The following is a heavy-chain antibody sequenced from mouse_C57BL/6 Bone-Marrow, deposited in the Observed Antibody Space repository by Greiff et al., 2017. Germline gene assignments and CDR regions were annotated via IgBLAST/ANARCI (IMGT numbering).Heavy chain of an antibody. V-gene: IGHV5-4*01. CDR1: GFTFSSYA. CDR2: ISDGGSYT. CDR3: ARDPISPSY. J-gene: IGHJ3*01. Sequence: DVKLVESGGGLVKPGGSLKLSCAASGFTFSSYAMSWVRQTPEKRLEWVATISDGGSYTYYPDNVKVRFTISRDNAKNNLYLQMSHLKSADTAMYSCARDPISPSYCGQGTLVIVSA.